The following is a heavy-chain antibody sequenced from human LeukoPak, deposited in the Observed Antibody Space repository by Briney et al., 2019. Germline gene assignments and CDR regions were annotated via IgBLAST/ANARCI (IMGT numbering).Heavy chain of an antibody. D-gene: IGHD2-2*01. Sequence: SETLSLTCTVSGGSISSSSYYWGWIRQPPGKGLEWIGSIYYSGSTNYNPSLKSRVTISVDKSKNQFSLKLSSVTAADTAVYYCARDTSEVPAATDAFDIWGQGTMVTVSS. CDR3: ARDTSEVPAATDAFDI. CDR2: IYYSGST. V-gene: IGHV4-39*07. J-gene: IGHJ3*02. CDR1: GGSISSSSYY.